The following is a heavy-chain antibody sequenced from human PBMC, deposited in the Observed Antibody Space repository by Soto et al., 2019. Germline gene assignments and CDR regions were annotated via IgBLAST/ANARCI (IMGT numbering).Heavy chain of an antibody. Sequence: GGSLRLSCAASGFTFSPHAMHWVRQGPGKGLEWVAVISYEGSNKYYADSVKGRFTISRDNSKNTLYLQMNSLRAEDTAVYYCARERNTGYDYSYYYGMDVWGQGTTVTVSS. CDR2: ISYEGSNK. J-gene: IGHJ6*02. D-gene: IGHD5-18*01. CDR1: GFTFSPHA. V-gene: IGHV3-30-3*01. CDR3: ARERNTGYDYSYYYGMDV.